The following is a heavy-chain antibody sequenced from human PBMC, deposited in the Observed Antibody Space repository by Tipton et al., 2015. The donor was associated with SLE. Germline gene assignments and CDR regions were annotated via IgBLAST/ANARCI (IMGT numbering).Heavy chain of an antibody. J-gene: IGHJ3*01. CDR1: GGSLSGDTYY. V-gene: IGHV4-61*02. D-gene: IGHD3-10*01. CDR2: IFYSGIT. Sequence: TLSLTCTVSGGSLSGDTYYWSWIRQPAGEGLEWIGRIFYSGITYYNPSLKSRVTISIDTSMNQFSLRLSSVTAADTAVYYCARHRGYDYYGSGSNRPFDVWGQGTMVTVSS. CDR3: ARHRGYDYYGSGSNRPFDV.